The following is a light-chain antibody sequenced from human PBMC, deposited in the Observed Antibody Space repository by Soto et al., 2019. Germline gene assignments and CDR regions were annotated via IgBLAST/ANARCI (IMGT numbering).Light chain of an antibody. CDR2: DNN. CDR1: NSNIGNNY. J-gene: IGLJ2*01. CDR3: GTWDSSLSTVV. Sequence: QSVLTQPPSVSAAPGQKVTIICSGSNSNIGNNYVSWYQQLPGTAPKLLIYDNNRRPSGIPDRFSGSKSGTSATLGITGLQTGDEADYYCGTWDSSLSTVVFGGGTKLTVL. V-gene: IGLV1-51*01.